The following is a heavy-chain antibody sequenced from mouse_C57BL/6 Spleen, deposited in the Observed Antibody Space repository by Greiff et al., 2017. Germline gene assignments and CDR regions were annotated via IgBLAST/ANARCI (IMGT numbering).Heavy chain of an antibody. D-gene: IGHD1-1*01. CDR3: ASHYYGSRYGYFDV. V-gene: IGHV7-3*01. Sequence: EVMLVESGGGLVQPGGSLSLSCAASGFTFTDYYMSWVRQPPGKALEWLGFIRNKANGYTTEYSASVKGRFTISRVNSQSILYLQMNALRAEDSATYYCASHYYGSRYGYFDVWGTGTTVTVSS. CDR2: IRNKANGYTT. CDR1: GFTFTDYY. J-gene: IGHJ1*03.